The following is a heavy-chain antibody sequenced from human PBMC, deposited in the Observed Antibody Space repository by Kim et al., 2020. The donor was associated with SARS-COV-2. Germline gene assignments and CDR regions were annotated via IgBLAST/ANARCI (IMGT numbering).Heavy chain of an antibody. J-gene: IGHJ4*02. Sequence: SETLSLTCTVSGGSVSSGSYYWSWIRQPPGKGLEWIGYIYYSGSTNYNPSLKSRVTISVDTSKNQFSLKLSSVTAADTAVYYCASEGLYQSTSSGSWGQGTLVTVSS. CDR1: GGSVSSGSYY. V-gene: IGHV4-61*01. CDR2: IYYSGST. D-gene: IGHD2-8*01. CDR3: ASEGLYQSTSSGS.